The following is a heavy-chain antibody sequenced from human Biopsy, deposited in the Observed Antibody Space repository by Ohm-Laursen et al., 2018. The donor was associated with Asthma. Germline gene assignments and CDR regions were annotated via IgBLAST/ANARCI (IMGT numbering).Heavy chain of an antibody. Sequence: TLSLTCTVSGASIKTDDHYWSWLRQPPGKGLEWFGFIHYSGSTSYNPSLKGGVTISVDTSKNQFSLKLSSVTAADTAVYYSARASVAASSNWFDPWGQGTLVTVSS. D-gene: IGHD6-19*01. CDR2: IHYSGST. CDR1: GASIKTDDHY. J-gene: IGHJ5*02. CDR3: ARASVAASSNWFDP. V-gene: IGHV4-30-4*01.